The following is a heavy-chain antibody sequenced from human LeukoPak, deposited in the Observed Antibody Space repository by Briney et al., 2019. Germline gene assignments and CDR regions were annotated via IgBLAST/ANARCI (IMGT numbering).Heavy chain of an antibody. Sequence: KPSETLSLTCTVSGDSINGGGYYWSWIRQHPGKGLEWIGYIYYSGSTYYNPSLKSRVTISVDTSKNQSSLKVNSVTVADTAVYYCARDNYYGPGSFVYWGQGTLVTVSS. CDR3: ARDNYYGPGSFVY. D-gene: IGHD3-10*01. J-gene: IGHJ4*02. CDR2: IYYSGST. CDR1: GDSINGGGYY. V-gene: IGHV4-31*03.